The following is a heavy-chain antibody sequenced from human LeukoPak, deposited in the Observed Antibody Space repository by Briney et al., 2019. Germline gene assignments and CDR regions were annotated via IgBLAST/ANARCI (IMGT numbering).Heavy chain of an antibody. CDR1: GFTFSSYA. J-gene: IGHJ4*02. CDR2: VSGSGGST. Sequence: TGGSLRLSCAASGFTFSSYAMSWVRQAPGKGLEWVSAVSGSGGSTYYADSVKGRFTISRDNSKNTLYLQMNSLRAEDTAVYYCAKHIAAAGPNFDYWGQGTLVTVSS. D-gene: IGHD6-13*01. V-gene: IGHV3-23*01. CDR3: AKHIAAAGPNFDY.